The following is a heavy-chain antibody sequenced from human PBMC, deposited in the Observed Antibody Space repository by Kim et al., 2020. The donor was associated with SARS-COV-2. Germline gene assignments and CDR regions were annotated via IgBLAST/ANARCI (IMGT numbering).Heavy chain of an antibody. CDR1: GYSFTNYP. V-gene: IGHV1-3*01. CDR3: ARDPQRDGHNFFDY. J-gene: IGHJ4*02. CDR2: INAGNGAT. Sequence: ASVKVSCKASGYSFTNYPIHWVRQAPGQGLEWMGWINAGNGATKYSPKFQGRVTFTRDTSATTAYMELSSLRSEDTAVYYCARDPQRDGHNFFDYWGQGTLAAVSS.